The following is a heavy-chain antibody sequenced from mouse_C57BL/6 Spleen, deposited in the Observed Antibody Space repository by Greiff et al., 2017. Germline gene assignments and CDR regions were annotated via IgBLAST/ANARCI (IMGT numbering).Heavy chain of an antibody. V-gene: IGHV1-69*01. Sequence: VQLQQPGAELVMPGASVKLSCKASGYTFTSYWMHWVKQRPGQGLEWIGEIDPSDSYTNYNQKFKGKSTLTVDKSSSTAYMQLSSLTSEDSAVYYCARRGTTGPFAYWGQGTLVTVSA. CDR2: IDPSDSYT. J-gene: IGHJ3*01. D-gene: IGHD1-1*01. CDR1: GYTFTSYW. CDR3: ARRGTTGPFAY.